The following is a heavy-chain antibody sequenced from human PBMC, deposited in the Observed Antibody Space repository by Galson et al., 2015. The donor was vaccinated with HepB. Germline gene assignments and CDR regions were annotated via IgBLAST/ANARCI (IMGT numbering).Heavy chain of an antibody. Sequence: QSGAEVKKPGESLKISCKGSGYSFTSYWIGWVRQMPGKGLEWMGIIYPGDSDTRYSPSFQGQVTISADKSISTAYLQWSSLKASDTAMYYCARTQIVVVTDRHYGMDVWGQGTTVTVSS. V-gene: IGHV5-51*01. CDR1: GYSFTSYW. J-gene: IGHJ6*02. CDR2: IYPGDSDT. D-gene: IGHD2-21*02. CDR3: ARTQIVVVTDRHYGMDV.